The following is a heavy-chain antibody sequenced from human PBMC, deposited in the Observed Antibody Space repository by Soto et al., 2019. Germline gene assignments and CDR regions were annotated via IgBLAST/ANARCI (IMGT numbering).Heavy chain of an antibody. Sequence: PGESLKISCKGSWYSFTRFWIGWGRQRPEKGLEWLGIIYPGDSDTRYSPSFQGQVTISADKSISTAYLQWSSLKASDTAIYYCASHPSDSSGHYYYYYGMDVWGQGAKVTV. V-gene: IGHV5-51*01. D-gene: IGHD3-22*01. CDR2: IYPGDSDT. CDR3: ASHPSDSSGHYYYYYGMDV. CDR1: WYSFTRFW. J-gene: IGHJ6*02.